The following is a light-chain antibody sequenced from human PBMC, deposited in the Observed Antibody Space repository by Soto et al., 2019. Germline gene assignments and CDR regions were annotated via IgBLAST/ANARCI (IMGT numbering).Light chain of an antibody. J-gene: IGKJ1*01. CDR3: QQYGSSPGT. Sequence: EIVLTQSPGTLSLSPGERATLSCRASQSVSSSYLAWYQQKPGQAPRLLIYGASSMATGIPDRFSGSGSGTDFTLPISRLEPEDFAVYYCQQYGSSPGTFGQGTKVEIK. CDR1: QSVSSSY. CDR2: GAS. V-gene: IGKV3-20*01.